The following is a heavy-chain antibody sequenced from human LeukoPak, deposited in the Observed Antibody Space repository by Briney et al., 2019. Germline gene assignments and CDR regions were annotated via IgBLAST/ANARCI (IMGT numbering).Heavy chain of an antibody. CDR1: GDSVPNNRAA. J-gene: IGHJ4*02. V-gene: IGHV6-1*01. CDR2: TYYRSKWYS. Sequence: SQTLPLPCVISGDSVPNNRAAWLWIKPSPSRGLEWLGRTYYRSKWYSEHAVSVKSRISINPDQSKNQFSLQLKSVTLEDTAVYYCARSTGDIDYWGQGTLVTVSS. CDR3: ARSTGDIDY. D-gene: IGHD2-21*02.